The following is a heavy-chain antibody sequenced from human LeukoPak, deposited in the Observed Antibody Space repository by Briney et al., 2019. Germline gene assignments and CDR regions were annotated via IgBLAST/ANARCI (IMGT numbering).Heavy chain of an antibody. CDR3: ARARMSHNWFDP. V-gene: IGHV1-2*02. CDR1: GYTFTGYY. Sequence: ASVKVSCKASGYTFTGYYMHWVRQAPGQGLEWMGWINPNSGGTNYAQKFQGRVTMTRDTSISTAYMELSRLRSDDMAVYYCARARMSHNWFDPWGQGTLVTVSS. CDR2: INPNSGGT. J-gene: IGHJ5*02.